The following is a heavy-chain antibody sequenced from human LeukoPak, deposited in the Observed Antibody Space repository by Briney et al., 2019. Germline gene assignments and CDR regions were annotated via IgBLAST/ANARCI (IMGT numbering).Heavy chain of an antibody. J-gene: IGHJ6*03. CDR2: IYPGDSDT. CDR3: ARQAPVTTSYYYYYYMDV. Sequence: GESLKISCKGSGYIFTSYWIGWVRQMPGKGLEWMGIIYPGDSDTRYSPSFQGQVTISVDKSISTAYLQWISLKASDTAMYYCARQAPVTTSYYYYYYMDVWGKGTTVTVSS. CDR1: GYIFTSYW. V-gene: IGHV5-51*01. D-gene: IGHD4-11*01.